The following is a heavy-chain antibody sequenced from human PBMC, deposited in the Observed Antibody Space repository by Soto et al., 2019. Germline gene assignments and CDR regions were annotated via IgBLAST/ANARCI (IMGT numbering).Heavy chain of an antibody. Sequence: QVQLQESGPGLVKPSGTLSLTCAVSGGSISSSNWWSWVRQPPGKGLEWIGEIYRSGSTNYNPSHHGLVTIAHDKNKNPSFPQLISVTAADTAVYYSAREFTSFGVRQKLGTPYFDYLGQGTLVTVSS. CDR2: IYRSGST. CDR1: GGSISSSNW. J-gene: IGHJ4*02. D-gene: IGHD3-3*01. V-gene: IGHV4-4*02. CDR3: AREFTSFGVRQKLGTPYFDY.